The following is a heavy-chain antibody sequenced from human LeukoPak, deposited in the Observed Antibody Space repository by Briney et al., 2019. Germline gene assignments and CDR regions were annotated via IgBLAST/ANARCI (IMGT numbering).Heavy chain of an antibody. V-gene: IGHV4-30-4*01. CDR3: ARDQAGWWFDP. CDR2: VFHSGST. CDR1: GGSLSSGGHW. J-gene: IGHJ5*02. Sequence: SETLSLTCTVSGGSLSSGGHWWSWIRQHPGMGLEWIGYVFHSGSTYYNPSLKSRVTISVDTSKNQFSLKLSSVTAADTAVYYCARDQAGWWFDPRGQGTLVTVSS. D-gene: IGHD1-14*01.